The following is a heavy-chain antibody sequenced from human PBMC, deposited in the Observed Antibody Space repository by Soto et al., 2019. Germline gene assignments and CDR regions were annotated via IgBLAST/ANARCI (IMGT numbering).Heavy chain of an antibody. CDR2: IYWNDDK. CDR1: GFSLSTSGVG. CDR3: AHIKDYDFWSGYLQGAFDI. Sequence: ESGPTLVNPTQTLTLTCTFSGFSLSTSGVGVGWIRQPPGKALEWLALIYWNDDKRYSPSLKSRLTITKDTSKNQVVLTMTNMDPVDTATYYCAHIKDYDFWSGYLQGAFDIWGQGTMVTVSS. V-gene: IGHV2-5*01. J-gene: IGHJ3*02. D-gene: IGHD3-3*01.